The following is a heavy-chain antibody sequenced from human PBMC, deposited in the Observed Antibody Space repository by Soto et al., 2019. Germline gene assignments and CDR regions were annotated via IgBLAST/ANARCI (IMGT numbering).Heavy chain of an antibody. CDR2: SRNKANNYNT. J-gene: IGHJ4*02. CDR3: ARDTGGSCDY. D-gene: IGHD1-26*01. CDR1: GFTFSDYY. V-gene: IGHV3-72*01. Sequence: GGPLRLSCAASGFTFSDYYMGWVRQVPGKGLEWVGRSRNKANNYNTEYAACVKGRFSISRDGSKDSMYLQMNSLKTEDTAVYYCARDTGGSCDYWGQGALVTVSS.